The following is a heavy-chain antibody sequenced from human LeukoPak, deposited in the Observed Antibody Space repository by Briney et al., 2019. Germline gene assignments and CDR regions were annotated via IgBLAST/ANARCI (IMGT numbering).Heavy chain of an antibody. V-gene: IGHV5-51*01. Sequence: GESLKISCKGSGYSFTNYWIGWVRQMPGKGLEWMGIIYPGDSDTRYSPSFQGQVTISADKSLSTAYLQWSSLKASDTAIYYCARPCYGNSWSNAFDIWGQGTKVTVSS. CDR3: ARPCYGNSWSNAFDI. CDR2: IYPGDSDT. D-gene: IGHD5-24*01. CDR1: GYSFTNYW. J-gene: IGHJ3*02.